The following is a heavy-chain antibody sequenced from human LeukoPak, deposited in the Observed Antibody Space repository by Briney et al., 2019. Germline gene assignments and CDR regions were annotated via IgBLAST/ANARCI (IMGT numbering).Heavy chain of an antibody. D-gene: IGHD5-24*01. V-gene: IGHV1-18*01. CDR3: ARDHGRDGYNSHYYGMDV. Sequence: ASVKVSCKASGYTFTSYGISWVRQAPGQRLEWMGWISAYNGNTNYAQKLQGRVTMTTDTSTSTAYMELRSLRSDDTAVYYCARDHGRDGYNSHYYGMDVWGQGTTVTVSS. J-gene: IGHJ6*02. CDR2: ISAYNGNT. CDR1: GYTFTSYG.